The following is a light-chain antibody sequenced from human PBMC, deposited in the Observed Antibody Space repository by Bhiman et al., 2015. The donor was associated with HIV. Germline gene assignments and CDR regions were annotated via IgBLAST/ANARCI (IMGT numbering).Light chain of an antibody. J-gene: IGLJ1*01. CDR1: KLGEQY. CDR3: QAWDSSTGV. V-gene: IGLV3-1*01. CDR2: QDN. Sequence: YELTQPPSVSVYPGQTASITCSGDKLGEQYVCWYQQRAGQSPVLVMYQDNKRPSGIPERISGSNSGDTATLTISGAQAMDEADYYCQAWDSSTGVFGPGTRVTVL.